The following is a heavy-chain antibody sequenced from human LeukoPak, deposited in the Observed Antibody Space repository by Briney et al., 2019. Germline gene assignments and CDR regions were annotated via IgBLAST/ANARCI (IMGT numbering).Heavy chain of an antibody. D-gene: IGHD3-3*01. Sequence: VASVKVSCKASGYTFTGYYMHWVRQAPGQGLEWMGWINPNSGGTNYAQKFQGWVTMTRDTSISTAYMELSRLRSDDTAVYYCARDRVFGVFNTYGMDVWGQGTTVTVSS. CDR3: ARDRVFGVFNTYGMDV. V-gene: IGHV1-2*04. CDR2: INPNSGGT. CDR1: GYTFTGYY. J-gene: IGHJ6*02.